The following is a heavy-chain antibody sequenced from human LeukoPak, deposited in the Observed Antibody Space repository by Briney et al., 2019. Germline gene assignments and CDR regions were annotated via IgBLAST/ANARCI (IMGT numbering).Heavy chain of an antibody. J-gene: IGHJ5*02. CDR1: GGSISSYY. CDR2: IFHSGST. CDR3: ARAPRSGIGDRRGYWFDP. D-gene: IGHD1-26*01. Sequence: PSETLSLTCTVSGGSISSYYWSWIRQPPGKGLEWIGDIFHSGSTNYNPSLKSRVTISVDTSKNQFSLKLTSVTAADTALYYCARAPRSGIGDRRGYWFDPWGQGTLVTVSS. V-gene: IGHV4-59*08.